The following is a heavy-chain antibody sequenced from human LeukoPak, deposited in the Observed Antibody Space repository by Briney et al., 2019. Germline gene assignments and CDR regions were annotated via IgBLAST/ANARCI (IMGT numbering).Heavy chain of an antibody. V-gene: IGHV3-53*01. J-gene: IGHJ4*02. CDR3: ARGSGFWSGYDY. CDR1: GFTVSSNY. D-gene: IGHD3-3*01. CDR2: IYSGGST. Sequence: PGGSLRLSCAASGFTVSSNYMSWVRQAAGKGLEWVSVIYSGGSTYYADSVRGRFSISRDNSKNTLYLQMDSLGAEDTAVYYCARGSGFWSGYDYWGQGTLVTVSS.